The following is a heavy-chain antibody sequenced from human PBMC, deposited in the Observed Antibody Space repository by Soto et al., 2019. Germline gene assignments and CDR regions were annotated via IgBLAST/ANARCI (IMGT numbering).Heavy chain of an antibody. Sequence: ASVKVSCKASGYTFTIYDINWVRQATGQGLEWMGWMNPNSGNTGYAQKFQGRVTMTRNTSISTAYMELSSLRSEDTAVYYCARASCSWYEAGRFDPWGQGTLVTVSS. CDR2: MNPNSGNT. V-gene: IGHV1-8*01. CDR3: ARASCSWYEAGRFDP. D-gene: IGHD6-13*01. J-gene: IGHJ5*02. CDR1: GYTFTIYD.